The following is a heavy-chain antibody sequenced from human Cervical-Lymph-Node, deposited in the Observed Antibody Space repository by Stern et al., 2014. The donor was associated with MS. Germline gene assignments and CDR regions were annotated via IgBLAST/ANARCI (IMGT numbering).Heavy chain of an antibody. CDR3: ARKADWGDYFDY. V-gene: IGHV4-59*08. D-gene: IGHD7-27*01. Sequence: VHLVESGPGLLKPSETLSLTCTVSGDSIRTYFWTWIRQSPGKTLEWIGYIYSSGSTDYNPSLKSRVTMSLDTATKQFSLKLSSVTAADTAVYFCARKADWGDYFDYWGQGTLVTVSS. CDR2: IYSSGST. J-gene: IGHJ4*02. CDR1: GDSIRTYF.